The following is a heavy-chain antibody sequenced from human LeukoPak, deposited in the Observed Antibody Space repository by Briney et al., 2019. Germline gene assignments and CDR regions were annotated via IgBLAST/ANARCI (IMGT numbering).Heavy chain of an antibody. D-gene: IGHD2/OR15-2a*01. CDR1: GFSFSSYG. J-gene: IGHJ6*02. CDR3: ARVYSNSPEYGMDV. V-gene: IGHV3-33*01. Sequence: GGSLRLSCAASGFSFSSYGMHWVREAAGEGLEWVAVIWYDGTNKYYADSVKGRFTISRDNSKNTLYLQMNSLRAEDTAVYYCARVYSNSPEYGMDVWGQGTTVTVSS. CDR2: IWYDGTNK.